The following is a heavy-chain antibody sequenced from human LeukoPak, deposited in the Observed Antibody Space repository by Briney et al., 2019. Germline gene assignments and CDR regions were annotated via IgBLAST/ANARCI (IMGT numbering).Heavy chain of an antibody. CDR3: ARAGIAGAFDI. CDR1: GFTFSSYW. V-gene: IGHV3-74*01. CDR2: INSDGSST. Sequence: PGGSLRLSCAASGFTFSSYWMHWVRQAPGKGLVWVSRINSDGSSTSYADSVKGRFTISRDNAKNTLYLQMNSLRAEDTAVYYCARAGIAGAFDIWGQGTMVTVSS. D-gene: IGHD1-20*01. J-gene: IGHJ3*02.